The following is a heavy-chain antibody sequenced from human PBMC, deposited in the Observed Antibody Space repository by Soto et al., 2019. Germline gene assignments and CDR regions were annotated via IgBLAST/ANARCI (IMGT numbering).Heavy chain of an antibody. D-gene: IGHD6-6*01. Sequence: GESLKISCKVSGYSFTSYWIGWVRQMPGKSLEWMGIIYPGDSDTRYSPSFQGQVTISADKSLRTAYLQWTSLKASDTALYYCARTRSFTLGFYYDGMDVWGQGTTVTVSS. V-gene: IGHV5-51*01. CDR2: IYPGDSDT. CDR1: GYSFTSYW. J-gene: IGHJ6*02. CDR3: ARTRSFTLGFYYDGMDV.